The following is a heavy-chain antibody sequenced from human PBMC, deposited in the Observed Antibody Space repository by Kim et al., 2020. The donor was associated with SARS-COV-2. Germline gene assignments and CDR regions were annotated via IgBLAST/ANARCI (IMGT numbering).Heavy chain of an antibody. D-gene: IGHD6-6*01. Sequence: GGSLRLSCAASGFTFSSYGMHWVRQAPGKGLEWVAVISYDGSNKYYADSVKGRFTISRDNSKNTLYLQMNSLRAEDTAVYYCAKSGQLVRLAFDIWGQGTMVTVSS. J-gene: IGHJ3*02. CDR3: AKSGQLVRLAFDI. CDR2: ISYDGSNK. V-gene: IGHV3-30*18. CDR1: GFTFSSYG.